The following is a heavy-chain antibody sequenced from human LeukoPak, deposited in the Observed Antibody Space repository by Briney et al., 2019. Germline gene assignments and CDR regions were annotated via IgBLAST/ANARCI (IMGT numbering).Heavy chain of an antibody. V-gene: IGHV1-24*01. CDR3: ARVGRDCSSINCYWEDWFDP. J-gene: IGHJ5*02. CDR1: GYTLTELS. CDR2: FDPEDGET. D-gene: IGHD2-2*01. Sequence: ASVKVSCKVSGYTLTELSMHWVRQAPGKGLEWMGGFDPEDGETIYAQKFQGRVTMTEDTSTDTAYMELRSLGSDDTAVYYCARVGRDCSSINCYWEDWFDPWGQGTLVIVSS.